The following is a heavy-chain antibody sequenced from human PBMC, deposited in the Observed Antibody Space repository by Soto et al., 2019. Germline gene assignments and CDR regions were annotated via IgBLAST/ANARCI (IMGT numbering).Heavy chain of an antibody. CDR3: AKGEGQWELPL. CDR2: IIPVFGSP. J-gene: IGHJ4*02. Sequence: QLQLVQSGAEVKKPGSSVKVSCKASGGFVRSDPISWVRQAPGQGPEWIGGIIPVFGSPTYAEKFQGRVTITADESSRTAYLELKSLKSEDTAAYFCAKGEGQWELPLWGQGTQVTVSS. D-gene: IGHD1-7*01. CDR1: GGFVRSDP. V-gene: IGHV1-69*01.